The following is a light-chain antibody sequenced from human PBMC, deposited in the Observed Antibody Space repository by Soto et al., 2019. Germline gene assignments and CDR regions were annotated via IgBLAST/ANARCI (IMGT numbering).Light chain of an antibody. Sequence: DIQMTQSPSSLSASVGDRVTMTCRASQSISSYLNWYQQKPGKAPKLLIYAASSLQSGVPPRFSGSGSGRDFTLSISSLQPEDFATYYCQESYDIPTFGQGTKVEIK. CDR2: AAS. V-gene: IGKV1-39*01. CDR1: QSISSY. CDR3: QESYDIPT. J-gene: IGKJ1*01.